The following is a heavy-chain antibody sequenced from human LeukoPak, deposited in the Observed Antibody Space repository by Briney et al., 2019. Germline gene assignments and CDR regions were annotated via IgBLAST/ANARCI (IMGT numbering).Heavy chain of an antibody. CDR3: ARGQNDSSGYYLDY. CDR2: INHSGST. D-gene: IGHD3-22*01. CDR1: GGSFSGYY. Sequence: SETLSLTCTVYGGSFSGYYWSWIRQPPGKGLEWIGEINHSGSTNYNPSLKSRVTISVDTSKNQFSLKLSSVTAADTAVYYCARGQNDSSGYYLDYWGQGTLVTVSS. V-gene: IGHV4-34*01. J-gene: IGHJ4*02.